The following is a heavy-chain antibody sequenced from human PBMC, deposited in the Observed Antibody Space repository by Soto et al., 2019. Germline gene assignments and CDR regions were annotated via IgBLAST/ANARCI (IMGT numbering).Heavy chain of an antibody. CDR1: GFSVSDNY. CDR2: IYSGGSS. CDR3: ARSVSSWWYFDL. V-gene: IGHV3-53*02. D-gene: IGHD6-13*01. Sequence: EVQLVETGGGLIQPGGSLRLSCGVSGFSVSDNYMTWVRQAPGKGLEWVSIIYSGGSSFHIDSVKDRFSVSRDTSKNTVFLQMNSLRPEDTAVYYCARSVSSWWYFDLWGQGTQVTVSS. J-gene: IGHJ4*02.